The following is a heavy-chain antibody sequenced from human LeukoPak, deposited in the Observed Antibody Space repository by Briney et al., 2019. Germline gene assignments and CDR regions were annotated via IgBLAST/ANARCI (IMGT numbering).Heavy chain of an antibody. CDR2: ISGSGGST. CDR3: AKARTMVRALDY. V-gene: IGHV3-23*01. CDR1: GFTFSSYA. J-gene: IGHJ4*02. Sequence: PGGSLRLSCAASGFTFSSYAMSWVRQAPGKGLEWVSAISGSGGSTYYADSVKGRFTISRDNSKNTLCLQMNSLRAEDTAVYYCAKARTMVRALDYWGQGTLVTVSS. D-gene: IGHD3-10*01.